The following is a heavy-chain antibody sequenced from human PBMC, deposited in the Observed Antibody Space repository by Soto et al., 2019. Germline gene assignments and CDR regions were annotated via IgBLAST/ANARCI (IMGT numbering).Heavy chain of an antibody. CDR1: GFTFSSYG. D-gene: IGHD7-27*01. CDR3: ANHWGGRLDF. Sequence: GGSLRLSGAASGFTFSSYGMHWVRQAPCKGLEWVTIISYDGSNKNYGDSVKGRFTVSRDNPGNTLSLQMNSLGPEDTGIYYCANHWGGRLDFWGQGAWVTVSS. J-gene: IGHJ4*02. CDR2: ISYDGSNK. V-gene: IGHV3-30*18.